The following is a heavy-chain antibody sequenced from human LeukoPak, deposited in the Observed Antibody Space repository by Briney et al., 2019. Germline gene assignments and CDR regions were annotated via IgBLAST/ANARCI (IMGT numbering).Heavy chain of an antibody. Sequence: GGSLRLSCAASGFTFSSYGMHWVRQAPGKGLEWVSSISSSSNYIYYADSVEGRFTISRDNARSSLYLQMSSLRAEDTAVYYCAKDLGAYCGGDCYYYYYGMDVWGQGTTVTVSS. CDR3: AKDLGAYCGGDCYYYYYGMDV. V-gene: IGHV3-21*01. CDR1: GFTFSSYG. CDR2: ISSSSNYI. J-gene: IGHJ6*02. D-gene: IGHD2-21*02.